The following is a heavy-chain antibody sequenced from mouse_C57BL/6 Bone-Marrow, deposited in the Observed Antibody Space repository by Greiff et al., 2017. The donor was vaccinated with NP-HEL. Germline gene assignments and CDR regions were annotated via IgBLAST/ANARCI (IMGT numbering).Heavy chain of an antibody. CDR1: GYTFTDHT. CDR3: ARRENVSSFYCAMDY. D-gene: IGHD1-1*01. V-gene: IGHV1-78*01. CDR2: IYPRDGST. Sequence: QVQLQQSDAELVKPGASVKISCKVSGYTFTDHTIHWMKQRPEQGLEWIGYIYPRDGSTKYNEKFKGKATLTADKSSSTAYMQLNSLTSVDSAVSFCARRENVSSFYCAMDYWGQGTSVTVSS. J-gene: IGHJ4*01.